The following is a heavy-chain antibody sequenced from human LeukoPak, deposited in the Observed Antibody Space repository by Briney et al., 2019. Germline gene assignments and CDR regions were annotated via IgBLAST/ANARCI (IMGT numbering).Heavy chain of an antibody. D-gene: IGHD5-24*01. CDR1: GFTFSSYA. V-gene: IGHV3-30*01. J-gene: IGHJ6*03. Sequence: GGSLRLSCAASGFTFSSYAMHWVRQAPGKGLEWVAVISYDGSNKYYADSVKGRFTISRDNSKNTLYLQMNSLRAEDTAVYYCARDPPARDGYNYGYYYYMDVWSKGTTVTVSS. CDR3: ARDPPARDGYNYGYYYYMDV. CDR2: ISYDGSNK.